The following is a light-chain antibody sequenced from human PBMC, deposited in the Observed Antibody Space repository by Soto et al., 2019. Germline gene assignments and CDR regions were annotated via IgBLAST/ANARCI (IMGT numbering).Light chain of an antibody. CDR1: SSDIGSYNV. Sequence: QSALTQPASVSGSPGQSITISCTGTSSDIGSYNVVSWYQQHPGTASKLMIYEVDKRPSGVSHRFSGSKSGNTTSLTISGLQSEDEADYYCCSYARSTTVGFGGGTKVTVL. CDR3: CSYARSTTVG. J-gene: IGLJ1*01. CDR2: EVD. V-gene: IGLV2-23*02.